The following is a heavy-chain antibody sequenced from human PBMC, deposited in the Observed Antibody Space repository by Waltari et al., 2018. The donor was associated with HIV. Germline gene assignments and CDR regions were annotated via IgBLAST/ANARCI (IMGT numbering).Heavy chain of an antibody. CDR1: GYSFTSHA. D-gene: IGHD6-19*01. Sequence: VQLVQSGAEEKKPGASVKISCKASGYSFTSHAINWVRTAPGQRLECVGCVNTANGHTKESQNFQGRVTITRDTSATTASMELNSLRSEDTAVYYCAREMSLIRVIAVAMDVWGQGTTVTVSS. CDR3: AREMSLIRVIAVAMDV. J-gene: IGHJ6*02. V-gene: IGHV1-3*05. CDR2: VNTANGHT.